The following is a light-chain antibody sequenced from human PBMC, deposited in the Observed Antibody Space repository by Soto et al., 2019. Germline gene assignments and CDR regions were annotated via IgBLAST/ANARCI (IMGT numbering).Light chain of an antibody. CDR1: SSDVGGYNY. V-gene: IGLV2-11*01. Sequence: QSAMAEPGSGLGSLGRSFIISNTGTSSDVGGYNYVSWYQQHPGKAPKLMIYDVSKRPSGVPDRFSGSKSGTTASLTISGLQSEDEADYYCAAWDDSLNGLNYVFGTG. CDR2: DVS. J-gene: IGLJ1*01. CDR3: AAWDDSLNGLNYV.